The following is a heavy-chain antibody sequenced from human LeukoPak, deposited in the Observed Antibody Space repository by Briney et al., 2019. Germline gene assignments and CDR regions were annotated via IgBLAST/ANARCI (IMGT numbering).Heavy chain of an antibody. CDR1: GGSISSHY. Sequence: SETLSLTCTVSGGSISSHYWSWIRQPPGKGLEWIGYIYYSGSTNYNPSLKSRVTISVDTSKNQFSLKLSSVTAADTAVYYCAREVAPAADAFDIWGQGTMVTVSS. D-gene: IGHD2-2*01. V-gene: IGHV4-59*11. CDR3: AREVAPAADAFDI. J-gene: IGHJ3*02. CDR2: IYYSGST.